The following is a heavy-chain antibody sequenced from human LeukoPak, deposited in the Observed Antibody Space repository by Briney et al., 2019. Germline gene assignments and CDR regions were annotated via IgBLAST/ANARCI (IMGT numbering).Heavy chain of an antibody. V-gene: IGHV3-53*01. CDR3: ARGGSYLSAFDI. Sequence: PEGSLRLSCAASGFTVSSNYMSWVRQAPGKGLEWVSIIYSGGSTFYADSVKGRFTISRDNSKNTLYLQMNSLRAEDMAVYYCARGGSYLSAFDIWGQGTMVTVSS. CDR2: IYSGGST. D-gene: IGHD1-26*01. CDR1: GFTVSSNY. J-gene: IGHJ3*02.